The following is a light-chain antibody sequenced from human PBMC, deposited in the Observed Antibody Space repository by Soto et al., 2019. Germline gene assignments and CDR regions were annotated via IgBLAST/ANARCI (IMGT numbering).Light chain of an antibody. CDR2: NTY. V-gene: IGLV1-44*01. CDR3: AAWDDSLNGVV. Sequence: QSVLTQPPSASGTPGQRVTISCSGSSSNIGSHTVNWYQQLPGTAPRLLIYNTYYRPSGVPDRFSGSKSGTSASLAISGLQSEDEADYYCAAWDDSLNGVVFGGGNKLTVL. CDR1: SSNIGSHT. J-gene: IGLJ2*01.